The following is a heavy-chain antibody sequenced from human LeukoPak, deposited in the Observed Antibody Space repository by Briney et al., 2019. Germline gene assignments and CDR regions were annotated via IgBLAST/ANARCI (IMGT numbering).Heavy chain of an antibody. Sequence: GGSLRLSCAASGLSFDDYIMHWVRQPPGKGLEWVSFISRDGGDTYYADSVKGRFTISRDNSKNSLSLQMNSLTTDDSAIYYCAKGDAYNGCFDYWGQGTLVTVSS. J-gene: IGHJ4*02. CDR3: AKGDAYNGCFDY. CDR2: ISRDGGDT. D-gene: IGHD5-24*01. V-gene: IGHV3-43*01. CDR1: GLSFDDYI.